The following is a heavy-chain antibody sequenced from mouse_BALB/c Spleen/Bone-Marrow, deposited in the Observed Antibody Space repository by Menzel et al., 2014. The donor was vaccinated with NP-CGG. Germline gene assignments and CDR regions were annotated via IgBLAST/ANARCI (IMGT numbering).Heavy chain of an antibody. V-gene: IGHV14-3*02. CDR3: APYYYGRWFAN. Sequence: EVKLMESGAELVKPGASVKLSCTASGFNIKDTYMHWVKQRPEQGLEWIGRIDPANGNIKYDPKFQGKATITADTSSNTAYLQLSSLTSEDTVVYYCAPYYYGRWFANWGQGTLVTVSA. CDR1: GFNIKDTY. CDR2: IDPANGNI. J-gene: IGHJ3*01. D-gene: IGHD1-1*01.